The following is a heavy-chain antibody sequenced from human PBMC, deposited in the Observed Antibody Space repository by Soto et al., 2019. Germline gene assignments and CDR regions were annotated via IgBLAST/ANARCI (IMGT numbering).Heavy chain of an antibody. D-gene: IGHD3-10*01. V-gene: IGHV1-18*01. CDR1: GYTFTSYG. CDR3: ASPAGISEIYYYGSGSYPLGY. J-gene: IGHJ4*02. CDR2: ISAYNGNT. Sequence: QVQLVQSGAEVKKPGASVKVSCKASGYTFTSYGISWVRQAPGQGLEWIGWISAYNGNTNYAQKLQGRVTTTTHTSKSTDYMELRSLRSYARAVYDCASPAGISEIYYYGSGSYPLGYWGQGTLVTVSS.